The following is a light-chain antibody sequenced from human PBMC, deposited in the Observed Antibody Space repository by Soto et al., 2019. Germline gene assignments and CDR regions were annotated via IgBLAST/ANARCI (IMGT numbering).Light chain of an antibody. V-gene: IGKV1-39*01. J-gene: IGKJ2*01. Sequence: DIQMTQSPSSLSASVGDRVTITCRASQSISSYLNWYQQKPGKAPKLLIYAASILQSGVPSRFSGSESGTDFTLTISSLQPEDFATYYCQQSYSTPYTFGQGTKVDIK. CDR2: AAS. CDR3: QQSYSTPYT. CDR1: QSISSY.